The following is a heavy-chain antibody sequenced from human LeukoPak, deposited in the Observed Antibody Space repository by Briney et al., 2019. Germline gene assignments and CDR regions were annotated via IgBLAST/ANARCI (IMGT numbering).Heavy chain of an antibody. V-gene: IGHV3-21*01. CDR1: GFTFSSYN. J-gene: IGHJ4*02. CDR3: ASGEKDY. CDR2: ISSSSSYI. Sequence: GGSLRLSCAASGFTFSSYNMNWDRQAPGKGLEWVSSISSSSSYIFYADSVKGRFTISRDNAKNSLYLQMNSLRAEDTAVYYCASGEKDYWGQGTLVTVSS. D-gene: IGHD3-10*01.